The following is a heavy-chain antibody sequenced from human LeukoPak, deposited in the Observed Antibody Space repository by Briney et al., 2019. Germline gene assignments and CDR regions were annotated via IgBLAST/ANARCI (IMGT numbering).Heavy chain of an antibody. CDR3: ARVYYGPDLRGGWFDS. CDR1: GGTFSGYA. CDR2: IIPIFGTA. Sequence: GSSVKVSCKASGGTFSGYAISWVRQAPGQGLEWMGGIIPIFGTANYAQNLQGRLTMTTDTSTATAYMELRSLRSDDTAVYYCARVYYGPDLRGGWFDSWGQGTLVTVSS. J-gene: IGHJ5*01. D-gene: IGHD1-26*01. V-gene: IGHV1-69*05.